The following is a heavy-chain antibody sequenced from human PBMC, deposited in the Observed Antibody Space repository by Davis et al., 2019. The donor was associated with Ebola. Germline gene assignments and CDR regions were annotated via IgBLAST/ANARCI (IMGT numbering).Heavy chain of an antibody. CDR3: ARDPFFRSGSFDAFDI. J-gene: IGHJ3*02. Sequence: LRLSCTVSGGSISSYYWSWIRQPPGQGLEWNGYIYYSGSTNYNPSLKSRVTISVDTSRNQFSLKLNSVTAADTAVYYCARDPFFRSGSFDAFDIWGQGTMVTVSS. D-gene: IGHD3-3*01. CDR1: GGSISSYY. V-gene: IGHV4-59*12. CDR2: IYYSGST.